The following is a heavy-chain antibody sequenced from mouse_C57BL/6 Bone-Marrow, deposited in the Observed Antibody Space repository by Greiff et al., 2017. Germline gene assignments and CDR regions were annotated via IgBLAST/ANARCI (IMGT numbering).Heavy chain of an antibody. D-gene: IGHD1-1*01. CDR3: ARKGIITTDYFDY. CDR2: IYPGDGDT. CDR1: GYAFSSSW. Sequence: VQLQESGPELVKPGASVKISCKASGYAFSSSWMNWVKQRPGQGLEWIGRIYPGDGDTNYNGKFKGKATLTADKSSSTAYMQLSSLTSEDSAVYFCARKGIITTDYFDYWGQGTTLTVSS. J-gene: IGHJ2*01. V-gene: IGHV1-82*01.